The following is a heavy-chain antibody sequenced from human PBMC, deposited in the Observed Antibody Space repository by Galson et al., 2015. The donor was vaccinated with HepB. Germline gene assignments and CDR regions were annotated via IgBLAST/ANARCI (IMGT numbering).Heavy chain of an antibody. V-gene: IGHV3-20*04. Sequence: SLRLSCAASGFTFDDHGMNWVRQAPGKGLEWVSGIHWNGVSTGYADSVKGRFTISRDNAKNSLFLQMSSLRAEDTAFYYCARDVSYGSFDYWGQGTLITVSS. CDR1: GFTFDDHG. CDR2: IHWNGVST. D-gene: IGHD3-16*01. CDR3: ARDVSYGSFDY. J-gene: IGHJ4*02.